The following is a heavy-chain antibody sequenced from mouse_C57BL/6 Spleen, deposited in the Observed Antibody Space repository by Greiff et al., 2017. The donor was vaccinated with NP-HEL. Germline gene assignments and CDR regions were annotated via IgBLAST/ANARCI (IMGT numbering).Heavy chain of an antibody. CDR3: ARRYDDDRAYYEY. CDR1: GYTFTSYW. Sequence: QVQLQQPGAELVRPGSSVKLSCKASGYTFTSYWMDWVKQRPGQGLEWIGNIYPSDSETHYNQKFKDKATLTVDKSSSTAYMQRRSLTSEDSAVYYCARRYDDDRAYYEYWGQGTTLTVAS. V-gene: IGHV1-61*01. CDR2: IYPSDSET. D-gene: IGHD2-4*01. J-gene: IGHJ2*01.